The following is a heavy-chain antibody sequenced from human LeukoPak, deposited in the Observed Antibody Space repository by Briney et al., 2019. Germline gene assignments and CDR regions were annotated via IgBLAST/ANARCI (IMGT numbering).Heavy chain of an antibody. CDR2: IYGSGST. D-gene: IGHD3-22*01. V-gene: IGHV4-4*07. CDR1: GASMSSYY. Sequence: SETLSLTCTVSGASMSSYYWAWIRQPAGKGLEWIWRIYGSGSTNYNPSLKRRVTMSVDPSENQFSLNLTSVTAADTATYYCATFNYDSWFFDNWGQGTLVTVSS. J-gene: IGHJ4*02. CDR3: ATFNYDSWFFDN.